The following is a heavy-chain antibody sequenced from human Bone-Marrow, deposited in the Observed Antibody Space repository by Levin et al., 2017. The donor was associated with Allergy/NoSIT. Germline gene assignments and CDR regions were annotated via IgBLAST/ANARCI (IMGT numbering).Heavy chain of an antibody. CDR2: MYSGGTT. CDR1: GFTVNNNY. Sequence: GALRLSCAASGFTVNNNYMSWVRQAPGKGLEWVSLMYSGGTTSYANSVKGRFTISRDSSKNTLYLQMDSLRVEDTAVYYCAGGPSRGYWGQGTLVTVSS. CDR3: AGGPSRGY. J-gene: IGHJ4*02. D-gene: IGHD3-16*01. V-gene: IGHV3-53*01.